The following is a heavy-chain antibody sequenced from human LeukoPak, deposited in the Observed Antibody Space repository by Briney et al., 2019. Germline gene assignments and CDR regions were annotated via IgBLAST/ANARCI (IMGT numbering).Heavy chain of an antibody. CDR3: AKGLYYYDSSGYSEFDF. Sequence: GGSLRLSCAASGFTFDDYAMHWVRQAPGKGLEWVSLINWDGGSPQYADSVKGRFTISRDNSKNSLYLQMNSLRAEDSALYYCAKGLYYYDSSGYSEFDFWGQGTLVTVSS. CDR2: INWDGGSP. CDR1: GFTFDDYA. D-gene: IGHD3-22*01. J-gene: IGHJ4*02. V-gene: IGHV3-43D*03.